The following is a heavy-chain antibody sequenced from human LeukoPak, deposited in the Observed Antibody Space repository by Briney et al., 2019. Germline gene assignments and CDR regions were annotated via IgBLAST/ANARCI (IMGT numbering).Heavy chain of an antibody. Sequence: SETLSLTCTVPGSISSYYWSWIRQPPGKGLEWIGYIYTSGSTNYNPSLKSRVTISVDTSKNQFSLDLSSVTAADTAVYYCARQKCTSTSCLTKNAFDIWGQGTMATVSS. CDR2: IYTSGST. CDR1: GSISSYY. D-gene: IGHD2-2*01. J-gene: IGHJ3*02. CDR3: ARQKCTSTSCLTKNAFDI. V-gene: IGHV4-4*09.